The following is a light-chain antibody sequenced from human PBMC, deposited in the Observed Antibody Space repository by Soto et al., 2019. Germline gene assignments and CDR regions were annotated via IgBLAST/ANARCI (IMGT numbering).Light chain of an antibody. CDR3: QRYDSFPNT. Sequence: EIVLTQSPSTLSLSPGERATLSCMAIQCVSSSYLAWDWQKPGQPPRLLIFRASSRATGIPDRFSGSGSGTDFTLTISRLEPEDFAVFYCQRYDSFPNTFGQGTRLEIK. CDR2: RAS. V-gene: IGKV3-20*01. CDR1: QCVSSSY. J-gene: IGKJ5*01.